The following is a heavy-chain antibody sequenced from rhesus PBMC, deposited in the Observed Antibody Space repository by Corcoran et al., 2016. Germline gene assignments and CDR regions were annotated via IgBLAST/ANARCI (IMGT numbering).Heavy chain of an antibody. D-gene: IGHD6-31*01. Sequence: QVQLQESGPGLVKPSETLSLTCAVSGYSISSGYYWGWIRQPPGKGLEYIGYISGSSGSTYDNPSLKSRVTISKDTSKNQFSLKLSSVTAADTAVYYCARPTWYSSGWYYFDYWGQGVLVTVSS. CDR1: GYSISSGYY. J-gene: IGHJ4*01. CDR3: ARPTWYSSGWYYFDY. CDR2: ISGSSGST. V-gene: IGHV4-99*01.